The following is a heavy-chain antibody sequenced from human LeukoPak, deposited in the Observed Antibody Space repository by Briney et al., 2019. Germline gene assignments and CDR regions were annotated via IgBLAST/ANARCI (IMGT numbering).Heavy chain of an antibody. V-gene: IGHV3-23*01. D-gene: IGHD3-10*01. CDR1: GFTFSNFA. CDR2: ISANGGAT. J-gene: IGHJ4*02. Sequence: GGSLRLSCAASGFTFSNFAMSWVRQAPGKGLECVSLISANGGATYYADSVKGRFTISRDNSKSKLYLQMNSLRADDTAVYYCAKASGSPYYFDYWGQGTLVTVSS. CDR3: AKASGSPYYFDY.